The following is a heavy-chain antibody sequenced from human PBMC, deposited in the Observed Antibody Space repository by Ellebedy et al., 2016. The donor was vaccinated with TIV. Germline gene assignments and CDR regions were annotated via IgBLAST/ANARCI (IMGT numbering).Heavy chain of an antibody. V-gene: IGHV4-59*01. J-gene: IGHJ4*02. D-gene: IGHD5-12*01. Sequence: MPSETLSLTCTVSGGSISSYYWSWIRQPPGKGLEWIGYIYYSGSTNYTPSLKRRVTLSVDTSKNQFSLKLSSVTAADTAVYYCARGYSGYDLRFDYWGQGTLVTVSS. CDR1: GGSISSYY. CDR2: IYYSGST. CDR3: ARGYSGYDLRFDY.